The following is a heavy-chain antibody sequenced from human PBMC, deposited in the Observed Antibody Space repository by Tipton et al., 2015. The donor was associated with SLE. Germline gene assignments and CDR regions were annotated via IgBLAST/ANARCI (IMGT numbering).Heavy chain of an antibody. CDR1: GFTFSTYA. J-gene: IGHJ3*02. CDR3: ASELLDAFDI. CDR2: ISYDGSNK. V-gene: IGHV3-30*04. Sequence: SLRLSCVGSGFTFSTYAMHWVRQAPGKGLEWVAVISYDGSNKYYADSVKGRFTISRDTSKNTLYLQMNSLRADDTAVYYCASELLDAFDIWGQGTMVTVSS.